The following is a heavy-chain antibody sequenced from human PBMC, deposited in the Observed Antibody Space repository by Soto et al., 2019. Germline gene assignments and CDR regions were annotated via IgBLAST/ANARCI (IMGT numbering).Heavy chain of an antibody. CDR3: GRGRSGQIVIFS. Sequence: ASVKVSCKTSGYTFTGHYIHWVRQAPQQGPEWMGEIGPESGATRYAQKFRGRVTMTMDTSITTVYMELKNLSPDDTAVYYCGRGRSGQIVIFSWGQGTPVTVSS. CDR2: IGPESGAT. J-gene: IGHJ5*02. CDR1: GYTFTGHY. V-gene: IGHV1-2*02. D-gene: IGHD6-19*01.